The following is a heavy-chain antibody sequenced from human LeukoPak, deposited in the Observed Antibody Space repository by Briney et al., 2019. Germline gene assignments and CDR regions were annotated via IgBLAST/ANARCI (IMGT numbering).Heavy chain of an antibody. CDR1: GYTFSGYY. Sequence: ASVKVSCKASGYTFSGYYLHWVRQAPGQGLQWVGWINPNSGDTHYAQMFQGRVTMTRDTSISTAYMELSRLRSDDTAVYYCARGNIVVVPAAMLLGWFDPWGQGTLVPVSS. D-gene: IGHD2-2*01. CDR3: ARGNIVVVPAAMLLGWFDP. J-gene: IGHJ5*02. CDR2: INPNSGDT. V-gene: IGHV1-2*02.